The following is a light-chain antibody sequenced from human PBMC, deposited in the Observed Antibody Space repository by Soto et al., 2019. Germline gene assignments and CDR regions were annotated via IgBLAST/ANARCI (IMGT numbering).Light chain of an antibody. V-gene: IGKV3-20*01. CDR2: GAS. CDR3: QQYGASPYT. J-gene: IGKJ2*01. CDR1: QTVTSSHLAPY. Sequence: IVLTQSPDTLSLSPGERATLSCRASQTVTSSHLAPYLAWHQHNPGQAPRLLIYGASSRATGIPDRFSGSGSGTDFTLTISSLEPEDFAVCDGQQYGASPYTFGQGTNLEIK.